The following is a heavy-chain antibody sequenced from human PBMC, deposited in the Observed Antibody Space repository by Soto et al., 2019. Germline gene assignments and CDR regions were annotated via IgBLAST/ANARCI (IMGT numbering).Heavy chain of an antibody. CDR2: IIPILGIA. CDR1: GCTFSSYT. Sequence: GASVKASSKASGCTFSSYTISWVRQAPGQGLEWMGRIIPILGIANYAQKFQGRVTITADKSTSTAYMELSSLRSEDTAVYYCARQAVAGTWGQGTLVTVSS. D-gene: IGHD6-19*01. V-gene: IGHV1-69*02. CDR3: ARQAVAGT. J-gene: IGHJ5*02.